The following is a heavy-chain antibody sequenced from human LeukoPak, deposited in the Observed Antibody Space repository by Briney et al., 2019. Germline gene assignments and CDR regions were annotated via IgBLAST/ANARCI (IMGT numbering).Heavy chain of an antibody. Sequence: GGSLRLSCAASGFTFNNYEMNWVRQAPGKGLEWFSYISSRSITIYYADSVEGRFTISRDNAKSSLYLQMNSLRAEDTAVYYRARAGYSILSPFDYWGQGTLVTVSS. CDR2: ISSRSITI. D-gene: IGHD5/OR15-5a*01. CDR3: ARAGYSILSPFDY. CDR1: GFTFNNYE. V-gene: IGHV3-48*03. J-gene: IGHJ4*02.